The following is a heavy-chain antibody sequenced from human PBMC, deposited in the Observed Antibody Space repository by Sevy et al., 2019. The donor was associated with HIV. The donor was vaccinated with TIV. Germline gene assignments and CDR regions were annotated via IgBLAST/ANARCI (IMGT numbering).Heavy chain of an antibody. CDR3: ARDQGYYYGMDV. CDR2: IKQDGSEK. V-gene: IGHV3-7*01. J-gene: IGHJ6*02. CDR1: GFTFSSYW. Sequence: GGSLRLSCAASGFTFSSYWMSWVRQAPGKGLEWVANIKQDGSEKYYVDSVKGRFTMSIDNAKKSLYLEMNSLRGEDTAVYHCARDQGYYYGMDVWGQGTTVTVSS.